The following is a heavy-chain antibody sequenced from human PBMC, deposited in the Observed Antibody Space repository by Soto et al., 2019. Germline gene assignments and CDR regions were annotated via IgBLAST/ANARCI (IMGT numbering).Heavy chain of an antibody. D-gene: IGHD4-17*01. J-gene: IGHJ6*02. V-gene: IGHV3-21*01. CDR1: GFTFSSYS. CDR2: ISSSSSYI. CDR3: ARDFFRTYGDDYYGMDV. Sequence: LRLSCAASGFTFSSYSMNWVRQAPGKGLEWVSSISSSSSYIYYADSVKGRFTISRDNAKNSLYLQMNSLRAEDTAVYYCARDFFRTYGDDYYGMDVWGQGTTVTVSS.